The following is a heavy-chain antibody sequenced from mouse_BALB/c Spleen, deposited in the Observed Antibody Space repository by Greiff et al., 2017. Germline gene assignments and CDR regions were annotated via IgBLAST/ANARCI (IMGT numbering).Heavy chain of an antibody. CDR3: AREKNHYYAMDY. CDR2: ISSGSSTI. J-gene: IGHJ4*01. V-gene: IGHV5-17*02. CDR1: GFTFSSFG. Sequence: EVQLQQSGGGLVQPGGSRKLSCAASGFTFSSFGMHWVRQAPEKGLEWVAYISSGSSTIYYADTVKGRFTISRDNPKNTLFLQMTSLRSEDTAMYYCAREKNHYYAMDYWGQGTSVTVSS.